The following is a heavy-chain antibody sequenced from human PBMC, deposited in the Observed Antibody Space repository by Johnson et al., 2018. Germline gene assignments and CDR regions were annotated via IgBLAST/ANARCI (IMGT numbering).Heavy chain of an antibody. CDR1: GFTFSSYS. CDR3: ARGGSTLFYYFYYMDV. V-gene: IGHV3-21*01. J-gene: IGHJ6*03. CDR2: ISSSSSYI. Sequence: VQLVQSGGGLVKXGGSLRLSCAASGFTFSSYSMNWVRQAPGKGLEWVSSISSSSSYIYYADSVKGQFTISRDDAKNSLYLQMNSLRAEDTAVYYCARGGSTLFYYFYYMDVWGKGTSVTVSS. D-gene: IGHD6-13*01.